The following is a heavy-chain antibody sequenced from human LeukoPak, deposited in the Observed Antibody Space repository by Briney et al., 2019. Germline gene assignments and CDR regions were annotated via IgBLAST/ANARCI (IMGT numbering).Heavy chain of an antibody. CDR3: ARGVRGGHDPYYYDYMDV. V-gene: IGHV1-2*02. J-gene: IGHJ6*03. CDR1: GYTFTDYY. CDR2: INPNSGGT. Sequence: ASVKVSCKASGYTFTDYYMHWVRQAPGQGLEWMGWINPNSGGTNYAQKFQGRVTMTRDTSISTAYMELSRLRSDDTAVYNCARGVRGGHDPYYYDYMDVWGKGTTVTVSS. D-gene: IGHD3-10*02.